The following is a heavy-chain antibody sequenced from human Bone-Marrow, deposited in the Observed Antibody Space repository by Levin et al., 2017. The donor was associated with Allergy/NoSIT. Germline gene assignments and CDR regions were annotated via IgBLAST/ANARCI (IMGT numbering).Heavy chain of an antibody. CDR1: GFTFSSYA. Sequence: ESLKISCAASGFTFSSYAMSWVRQAPGKGLEWVSAISGSGGSTYYADSVKGRFTISRDNSKNTLYLQMNSLRAEDTAVYYCAEVRRWFDPWGQGTLVTVSS. J-gene: IGHJ5*02. CDR2: ISGSGGST. V-gene: IGHV3-23*01. CDR3: AEVRRWFDP.